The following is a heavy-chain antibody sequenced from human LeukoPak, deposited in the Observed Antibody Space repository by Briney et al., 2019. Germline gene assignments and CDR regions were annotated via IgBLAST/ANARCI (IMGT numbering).Heavy chain of an antibody. D-gene: IGHD3-9*01. CDR3: ARWGPLRYFDWLPDLNYFDY. V-gene: IGHV4-59*08. CDR1: GGSISSYY. Sequence: SETLSLTCTVSGGSISSYYWSWIRQPPGKGLEWIGYIYYSGSTNYNPSLKSRVTISVDTSKNQFSLKLSSVTAADTAVYYCARWGPLRYFDWLPDLNYFDYWGQGTLVTVSS. J-gene: IGHJ4*02. CDR2: IYYSGST.